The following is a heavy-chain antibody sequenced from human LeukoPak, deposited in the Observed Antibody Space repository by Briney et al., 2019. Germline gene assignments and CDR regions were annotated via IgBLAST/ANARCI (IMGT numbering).Heavy chain of an antibody. D-gene: IGHD1-26*01. V-gene: IGHV3-21*01. CDR3: ARRPRNTGNYDGRNYDDPSGLDY. J-gene: IGHJ4*02. CDR1: GFTFSHFS. Sequence: SGGSLRLSCAASGFTFSHFSMNWVRQAPGKGLEWVSSINSDSRSIYYADSVKGRFTISRDNAKNSLYLQMNSLRAEDTAVYYCARRPRNTGNYDGRNYDDPSGLDYWGQGTLVTVSS. CDR2: INSDSRSI.